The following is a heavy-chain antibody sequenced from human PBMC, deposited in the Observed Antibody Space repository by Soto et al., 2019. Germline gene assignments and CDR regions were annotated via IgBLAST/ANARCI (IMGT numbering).Heavy chain of an antibody. D-gene: IGHD1-1*01. CDR2: IYYSGNT. J-gene: IGHJ4*02. Sequence: QLQLQESGPGLVKPSETLSLTCTVSGGSISSSSFYWSWIRQPPGKGLECIGNIYYSGNTYYNPSPKSRGTISVDASKSPFSMKLNSVTAADTAIYYCARVIEAWQLQEYYFDSWGQGTLVTVSS. CDR3: ARVIEAWQLQEYYFDS. CDR1: GGSISSSSFY. V-gene: IGHV4-39*01.